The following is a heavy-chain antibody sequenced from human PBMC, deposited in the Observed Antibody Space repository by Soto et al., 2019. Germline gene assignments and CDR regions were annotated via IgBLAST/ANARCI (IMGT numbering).Heavy chain of an antibody. CDR3: VRDPNCKTSSCHKWFDP. D-gene: IGHD2-2*01. CDR2: IIPMFDST. J-gene: IGHJ5*02. V-gene: IGHV1-69*01. CDR1: GGTFNTHS. Sequence: QVQLVQSGAEVQKPGSSVKVSCKVSGGTFNTHSFKWVRQAPGQGLEWMGGIIPMFDSTVYSQRFQGRVTINADESTRTVYMELSSLRSEDTALYYCVRDPNCKTSSCHKWFDPWGQGTLVTVSS.